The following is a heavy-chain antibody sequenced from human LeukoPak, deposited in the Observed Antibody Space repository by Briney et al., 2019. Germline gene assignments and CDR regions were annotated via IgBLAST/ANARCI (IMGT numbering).Heavy chain of an antibody. CDR1: GLTVSSHY. Sequence: GGSLRLSCAASGLTVSSHYMSWVRQAPGKGLEWVSLIYSGGTTYCADSVKGRFTISRDNSKNTPYLQMNSLRAEDTAVYHCARALYYFDYWGQGTLVTVST. J-gene: IGHJ4*02. V-gene: IGHV3-53*01. CDR3: ARALYYFDY. CDR2: IYSGGTT.